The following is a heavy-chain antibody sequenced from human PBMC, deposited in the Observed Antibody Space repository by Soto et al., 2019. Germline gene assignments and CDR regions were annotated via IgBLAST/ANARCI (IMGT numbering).Heavy chain of an antibody. V-gene: IGHV1-18*01. D-gene: IGHD1-26*01. CDR2: ISTYSGDT. CDR3: ARGWDYTDYYGDY. CDR1: GYGFRNYG. Sequence: QVQLVQSGAEVKRPGASVKVACKTSGYGFRNYGISWVRQAPGQGLEWMGWISTYSGDTDYAQMFQDRITMTTDTSTRTVHMELRSLTLGDTAVYYCARGWDYTDYYGDYWGQGTLGTVSS. J-gene: IGHJ4*02.